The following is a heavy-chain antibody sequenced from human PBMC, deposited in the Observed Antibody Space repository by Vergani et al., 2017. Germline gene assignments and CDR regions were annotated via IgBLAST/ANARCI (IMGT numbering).Heavy chain of an antibody. Sequence: EVQLVETGGGLIQPGGSLRLSCAASGFTVSSNYMSWVRQAPGKGLEWVSVIYGGGSTYYADSVKGRFTISRDNSKNTLYLKMNSLRAEDTAVYYCARFLGYPSSDYAFDIWGQGTMVTVSS. CDR1: GFTVSSNY. J-gene: IGHJ3*02. V-gene: IGHV3-53*02. D-gene: IGHD3-16*01. CDR3: ARFLGYPSSDYAFDI. CDR2: IYGGGST.